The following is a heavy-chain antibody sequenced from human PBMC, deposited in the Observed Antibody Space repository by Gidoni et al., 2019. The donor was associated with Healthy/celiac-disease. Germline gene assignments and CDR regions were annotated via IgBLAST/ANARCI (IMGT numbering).Heavy chain of an antibody. Sequence: EVQLVESGGGLVKPGGSLRLCCPASVCTFSSYSMNWVRQAPGKGLEWVSSISSSSSYIYYADSVKGRFTISRDNAKNSLYLQMNSLRAEDTAVYYCARDRYLGWFDPWGQGTLVTVSS. J-gene: IGHJ5*02. CDR2: ISSSSSYI. CDR3: ARDRYLGWFDP. D-gene: IGHD3-16*01. V-gene: IGHV3-21*01. CDR1: VCTFSSYS.